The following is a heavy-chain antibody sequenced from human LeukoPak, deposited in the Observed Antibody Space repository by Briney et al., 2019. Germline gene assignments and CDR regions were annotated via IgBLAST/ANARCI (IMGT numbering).Heavy chain of an antibody. J-gene: IGHJ3*02. V-gene: IGHV4-39*01. CDR1: GFSISSSGYY. D-gene: IGHD3-3*01. CDR2: IYYSGST. Sequence: PSETLSLTCTVSGFSISSSGYYWGWIRQSPGKGLEWIGNIYYSGSTYHNPSLESRITISVDTSKNQFSLKLNSLTAADTATYYCATSYRPLTFWAFDMWGPGTMVPVSS. CDR3: ATSYRPLTFWAFDM.